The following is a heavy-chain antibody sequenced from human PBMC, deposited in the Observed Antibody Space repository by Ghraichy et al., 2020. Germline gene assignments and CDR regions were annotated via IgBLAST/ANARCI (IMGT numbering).Heavy chain of an antibody. CDR2: IYYSGST. Sequence: SETLSLTCTVSGGSISSYYWSWIRQPPGKGLEWIGYIYYSGSTNYNPSLKSRVTISVDTSKNQFSLKLSSVTAADTAVYYCARGGAVAANYYYYGMDVWGQGTTVTVSS. CDR3: ARGGAVAANYYYYGMDV. CDR1: GGSISSYY. J-gene: IGHJ6*02. D-gene: IGHD2-15*01. V-gene: IGHV4-59*01.